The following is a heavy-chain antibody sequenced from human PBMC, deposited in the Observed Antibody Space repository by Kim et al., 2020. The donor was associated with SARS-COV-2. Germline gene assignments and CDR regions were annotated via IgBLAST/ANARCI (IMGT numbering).Heavy chain of an antibody. V-gene: IGHV3-11*01. J-gene: IGHJ4*02. CDR3: ARGGLMTASGGCDY. Sequence: ADSVKGRFTISRENAKSTVYLQMTRLRSGDTAVYYCARGGLMTASGGCDYWGQGTLVTVSS. D-gene: IGHD3-16*01.